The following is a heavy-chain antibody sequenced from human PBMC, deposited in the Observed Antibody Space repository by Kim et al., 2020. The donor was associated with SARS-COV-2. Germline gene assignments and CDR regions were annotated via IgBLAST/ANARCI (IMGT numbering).Heavy chain of an antibody. CDR1: GYTFTSYY. V-gene: IGHV1-46*01. CDR2: INPSGGST. J-gene: IGHJ6*02. D-gene: IGHD4-17*01. Sequence: ASVKVSCKASGYTFTSYYMHWVRQAPGQGLEWMGIINPSGGSTSYAQKFQGRVTMTRDTSTSTVYMELSSLRSEDTAVYYCAKELEWESTVTTYYYYYGMDVWGQGTTVTVSS. CDR3: AKELEWESTVTTYYYYYGMDV.